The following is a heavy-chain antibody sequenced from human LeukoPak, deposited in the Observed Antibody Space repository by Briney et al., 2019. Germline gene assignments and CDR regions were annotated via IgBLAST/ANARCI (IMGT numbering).Heavy chain of an antibody. CDR3: AHVMRTGWYPLE. D-gene: IGHD6-19*01. CDR1: GFTVSSNY. CDR2: IYSGGST. V-gene: IGHV3-53*01. Sequence: GGSLRLSCAASGFTVSSNYMSWVRQAPGKGLEWVSVIYSGGSTYYADSVKGRFTISRDNSKNTLYLQMDSLRAEDTAVYYCAHVMRTGWYPLEWGQGTLVTVSS. J-gene: IGHJ4*02.